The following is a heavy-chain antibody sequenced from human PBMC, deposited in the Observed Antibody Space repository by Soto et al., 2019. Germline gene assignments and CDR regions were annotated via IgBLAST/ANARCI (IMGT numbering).Heavy chain of an antibody. CDR3: ARSRAAAPPRVGMDV. CDR1: GYTFTSYD. Sequence: ASVKVSCKASGYTFTSYDINWVRQATGQGLEWMGWMNPNSGNTGYAQKFQGSVTMTRNTSISTAYMELSSLRSEDTAVYHCARSRAAAPPRVGMDVWGQGTTVTVSS. V-gene: IGHV1-8*01. D-gene: IGHD6-13*01. J-gene: IGHJ6*02. CDR2: MNPNSGNT.